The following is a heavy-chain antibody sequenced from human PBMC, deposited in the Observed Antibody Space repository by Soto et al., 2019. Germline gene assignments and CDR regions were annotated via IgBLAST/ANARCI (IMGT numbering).Heavy chain of an antibody. Sequence: QLQLQESGPGLVKPSETLSLTCTVSGGSIGSSSYYWGWIRQPPGKGLEWIGSIYYSGSTYYNPSLKSRVTISVDTSKNQFSLKLSSVTAADTAVYYCASTKWELLSFDYWGQGTLVTVSS. CDR2: IYYSGST. CDR1: GGSIGSSSYY. J-gene: IGHJ4*02. D-gene: IGHD1-26*01. CDR3: ASTKWELLSFDY. V-gene: IGHV4-39*01.